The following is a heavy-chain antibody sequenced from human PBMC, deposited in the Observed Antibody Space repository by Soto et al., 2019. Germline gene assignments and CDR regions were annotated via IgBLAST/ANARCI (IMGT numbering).Heavy chain of an antibody. Sequence: SETLSLTCTVSGGSISSGDYYWSWIRQPPGKGLEWIGYIYYSGSTYYNPSLKSRVTISVDTSKNQFSLKLSSVTAADTAVYYCARESITGSDFDYWGQGTLVTVSS. J-gene: IGHJ4*02. CDR2: IYYSGST. CDR3: ARESITGSDFDY. CDR1: GGSISSGDYY. D-gene: IGHD1-20*01. V-gene: IGHV4-30-4*01.